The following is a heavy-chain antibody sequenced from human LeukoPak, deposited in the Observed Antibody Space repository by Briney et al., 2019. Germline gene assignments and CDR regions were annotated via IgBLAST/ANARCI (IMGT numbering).Heavy chain of an antibody. CDR2: IYPGGSET. CDR3: ARASRDGYNQNFDH. Sequence: GKSLKISCKGLGYSFSNYWSAWVRQMPGKGLEWMGIIYPGGSETRYDPSFQGQVTISADMSTSTAYLQWSSLRASDTAMYYCARASRDGYNQNFDHWGQGTLVTVSS. CDR1: GYSFSNYW. D-gene: IGHD5-24*01. V-gene: IGHV5-51*01. J-gene: IGHJ4*02.